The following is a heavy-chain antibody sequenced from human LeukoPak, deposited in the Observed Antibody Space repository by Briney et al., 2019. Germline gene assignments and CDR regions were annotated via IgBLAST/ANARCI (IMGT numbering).Heavy chain of an antibody. CDR1: GFTFSSYS. V-gene: IGHV3-48*01. Sequence: GGSLRFSCAASGFTFSSYSMNWVRQAPGKGLEWVSHISSSGGTIYYADSVRGRFTISRDTAKNSLYLQMNSLRAEDTAVYYCARAQTNWGQGTLVTVSS. CDR2: ISSSGGTI. D-gene: IGHD4-11*01. CDR3: ARAQTN. J-gene: IGHJ4*02.